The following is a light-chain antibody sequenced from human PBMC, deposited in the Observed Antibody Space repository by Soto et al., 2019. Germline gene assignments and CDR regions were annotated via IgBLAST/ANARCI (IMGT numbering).Light chain of an antibody. CDR3: GSYTSISTPYV. J-gene: IGLJ1*01. CDR2: EVS. V-gene: IGLV2-14*01. CDR1: SSDIGNYNY. Sequence: QSALTQPASVSGSPGQSITISCTGTSSDIGNYNYVSWYQQHAGKAPKLMIYEVSYRPSGVSNRFSGSKSGNTASLTISGLQAEDEADYYCGSYTSISTPYVFGTGTQLTVL.